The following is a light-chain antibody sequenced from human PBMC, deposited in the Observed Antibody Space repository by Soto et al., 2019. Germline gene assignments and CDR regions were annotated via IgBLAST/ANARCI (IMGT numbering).Light chain of an antibody. Sequence: EIVLTQSPATLSLSPGERASLSFRASQSVNSYLAWYQQKPGQAPRLLIYDASNRATGIPARFSGSGSGTDFTLTISSLEPGDFAVYYCQQRSNWPPITFGEGTQLEIK. CDR3: QQRSNWPPIT. V-gene: IGKV3-11*01. CDR1: QSVNSY. J-gene: IGKJ5*01. CDR2: DAS.